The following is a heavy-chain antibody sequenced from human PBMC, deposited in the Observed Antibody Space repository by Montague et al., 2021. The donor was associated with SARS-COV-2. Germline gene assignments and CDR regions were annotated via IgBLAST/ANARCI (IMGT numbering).Heavy chain of an antibody. V-gene: IGHV4-61*03. CDR3: ARDRGDIYGGNSAWFDP. J-gene: IGHJ5*02. Sequence: SETLSLTCTVSGASISTGGDYWTWIRQRPGRGLEWIGNFYYSGGSTYXPSLKSRVTISADTSKNLFSLTLKSVTASDTAVYYCARDRGDIYGGNSAWFDPWGQGTLVTVSS. CDR1: GASISTGGDY. D-gene: IGHD4-23*01. CDR2: FYYSGGS.